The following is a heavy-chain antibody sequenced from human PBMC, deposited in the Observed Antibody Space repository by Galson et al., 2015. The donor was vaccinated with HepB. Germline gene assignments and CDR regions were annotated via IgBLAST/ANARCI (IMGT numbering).Heavy chain of an antibody. V-gene: IGHV3-33*01. CDR2: IWYDGSNK. CDR3: AGFIVPAAMYLDP. CDR1: GFTFSNYG. D-gene: IGHD2-2*01. Sequence: LRLSCAASGFTFSNYGMHWVRQAPGQGLEWVAVIWYDGSNKFYADSVKGRFTISRDNAKNTLYLQMNSLRGEDTAVYYCAGFIVPAAMYLDPWGQGTLVTVSS. J-gene: IGHJ5*02.